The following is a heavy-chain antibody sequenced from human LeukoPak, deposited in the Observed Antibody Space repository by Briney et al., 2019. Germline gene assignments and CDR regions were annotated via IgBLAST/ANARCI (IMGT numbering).Heavy chain of an antibody. D-gene: IGHD3-10*01. CDR1: GFTFRNYG. J-gene: IGHJ6*04. Sequence: GGSLRLSCAVSGFTFRNYGMNWVRQAPGKGREWVAATCGSGESTYYADSVKGRFTISRDNSKNTLFLQMNSLTAEDTAVYYCAKGTTDYGSGYGMDVWGKGTTVIVSS. CDR3: AKGTTDYGSGYGMDV. V-gene: IGHV3-23*01. CDR2: TCGSGEST.